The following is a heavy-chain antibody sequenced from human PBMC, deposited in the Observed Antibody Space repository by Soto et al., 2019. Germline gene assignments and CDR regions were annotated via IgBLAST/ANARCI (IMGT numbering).Heavy chain of an antibody. J-gene: IGHJ4*02. Sequence: KPSETLSLTCTVSGGSISSYYWSWIRQPPGKGLEWIGYIYYSGSTNYNPSLKSRVTISVDTSKNQFSLKLSSVTAADTAVYYCARDLGLRYFAWLTFGYWGQGTLVTVSS. CDR2: IYYSGST. D-gene: IGHD3-9*01. V-gene: IGHV4-59*01. CDR1: GGSISSYY. CDR3: ARDLGLRYFAWLTFGY.